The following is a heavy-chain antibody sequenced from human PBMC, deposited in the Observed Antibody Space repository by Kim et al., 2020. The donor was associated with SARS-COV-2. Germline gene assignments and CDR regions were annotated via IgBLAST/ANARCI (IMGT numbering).Heavy chain of an antibody. J-gene: IGHJ4*02. CDR3: ARRQFTSRWYYFDY. D-gene: IGHD6-19*01. Sequence: YPASLKGRVTISRDNANNTVYLQRNRLRAEDTAVYYCARRQFTSRWYYFDYWGQGTLVTVSS. V-gene: IGHV3-74*01.